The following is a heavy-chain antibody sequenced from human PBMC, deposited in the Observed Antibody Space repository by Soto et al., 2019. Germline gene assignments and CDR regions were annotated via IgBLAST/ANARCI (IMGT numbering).Heavy chain of an antibody. V-gene: IGHV3-11*01. J-gene: IGHJ3*02. CDR3: ARDQPSGIVVVVAAAFDI. Sequence: GGSLRLSCAASGFTFSDYYMSWIRQAPGKGLEWVSYISSSGSTIYYADSVKGRFTISRDNAKNSLYLQMNSLRAEDTAVYYCARDQPSGIVVVVAAAFDIWGQGTMVTVSS. CDR2: ISSSGSTI. D-gene: IGHD2-15*01. CDR1: GFTFSDYY.